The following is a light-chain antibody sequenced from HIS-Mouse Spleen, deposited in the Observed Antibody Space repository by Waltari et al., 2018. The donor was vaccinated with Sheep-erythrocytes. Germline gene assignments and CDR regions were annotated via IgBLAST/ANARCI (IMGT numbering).Light chain of an antibody. J-gene: IGLJ3*02. CDR1: SSNIGSNT. Sequence: QSELTQPPSASGTPGQRVTISCSGSSSNIGSNTVNWYQQLPGTAPKLLIYSNNQRPSGVPDRFSGSKSGTSASLAISGLQSEDEADYYCAAWDDSLNVLVFGGGTKLTVL. V-gene: IGLV1-44*01. CDR3: AAWDDSLNVLV. CDR2: SNN.